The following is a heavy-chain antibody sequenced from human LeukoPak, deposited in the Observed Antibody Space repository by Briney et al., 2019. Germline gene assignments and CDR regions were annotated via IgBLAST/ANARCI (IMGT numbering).Heavy chain of an antibody. CDR2: ISGSGGST. CDR3: AKLGYYDSSGYLDY. D-gene: IGHD3-22*01. Sequence: GGSLRLSCTVSGFTVSSNSMGWVRQAPGKGLEWVSAISGSGGSTYYADSVKGRFTISRDNSKNTLYLQMNSLRAEDTAVYYCAKLGYYDSSGYLDYWGQGTLVTVSS. CDR1: GFTVSSNS. V-gene: IGHV3-23*01. J-gene: IGHJ4*02.